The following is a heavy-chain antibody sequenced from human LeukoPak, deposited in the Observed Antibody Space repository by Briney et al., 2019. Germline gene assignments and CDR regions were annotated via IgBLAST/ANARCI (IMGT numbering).Heavy chain of an antibody. J-gene: IGHJ5*02. CDR2: IYSGGST. CDR3: ARVLVSDYDFWSGYYTVGPFDP. Sequence: PGGSLRLSCAASGFTVSSNYMSWVRQAPGEGLEWVSVIYSGGSTYYADSVKGRFTISRDNSKNTLYLQMNSMRAEDTAVYYCARVLVSDYDFWSGYYTVGPFDPWGQGTLVTVSS. D-gene: IGHD3-3*01. V-gene: IGHV3-66*02. CDR1: GFTVSSNY.